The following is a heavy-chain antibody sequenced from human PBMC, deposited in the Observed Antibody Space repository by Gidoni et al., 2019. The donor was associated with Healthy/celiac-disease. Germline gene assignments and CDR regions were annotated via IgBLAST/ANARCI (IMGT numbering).Heavy chain of an antibody. CDR1: GFTVSSNY. CDR3: ARDGLGEYFQH. V-gene: IGHV3-66*02. Sequence: EVQLVESGGGLVQPVGSLRPSCAASGFTVSSNYMSWVRQAPGKGLEWVSVIYSGGSTYYADSVKGRFTISRDNSKNTLYLQMNSLRAEDTAVYYCARDGLGEYFQHWGQGTLVTVSS. CDR2: IYSGGST. D-gene: IGHD3-16*01. J-gene: IGHJ1*01.